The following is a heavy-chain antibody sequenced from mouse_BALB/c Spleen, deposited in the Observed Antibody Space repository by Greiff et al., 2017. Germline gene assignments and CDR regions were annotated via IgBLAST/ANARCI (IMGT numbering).Heavy chain of an antibody. CDR2: ISYDGSN. CDR3: ASLYYDYGFYAMDY. CDR1: GYSITSGYY. J-gene: IGHJ4*01. Sequence: DVKLQESGPGLVKPSQSLSLTCSVTGYSITSGYYWNWIRQFPGNKLEWMGYISYDGSNNYNPSLKNRISITRDTSKNQFFLKLNSVTTEDTATYYCASLYYDYGFYAMDYWGQGTSVTVSS. V-gene: IGHV3-6*02. D-gene: IGHD2-4*01.